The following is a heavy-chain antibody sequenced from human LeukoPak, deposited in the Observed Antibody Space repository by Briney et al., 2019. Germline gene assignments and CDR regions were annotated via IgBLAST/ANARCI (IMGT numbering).Heavy chain of an antibody. Sequence: GGSLRLSCAASGFSFSSYSMNWARQSPGKGLEWDSYISSSSSTISYADSVKGRFTISRDNAKNSLYLQMNSLRAEDTAVYYCARGRRQLVRSWGYWGQGTLVTVSS. J-gene: IGHJ4*02. CDR1: GFSFSSYS. CDR3: ARGRRQLVRSWGY. V-gene: IGHV3-48*01. CDR2: ISSSSSTI. D-gene: IGHD6-13*01.